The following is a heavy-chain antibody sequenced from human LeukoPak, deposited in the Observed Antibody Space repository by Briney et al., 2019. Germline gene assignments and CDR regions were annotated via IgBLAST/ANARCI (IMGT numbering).Heavy chain of an antibody. CDR2: ISYDGSNK. V-gene: IGHV3-30*03. CDR1: GFTFSSYG. D-gene: IGHD1-14*01. J-gene: IGHJ4*02. CDR3: ARDAGAEFDY. Sequence: GRSLRLSCAAPGFTFSSYGMHWVRQAPGKGLEWVAVISYDGSNKYYADSVKGRFTISRDNSKNTLYLQMNSLRAEDTAVYYCARDAGAEFDYWGQGTLVTVSS.